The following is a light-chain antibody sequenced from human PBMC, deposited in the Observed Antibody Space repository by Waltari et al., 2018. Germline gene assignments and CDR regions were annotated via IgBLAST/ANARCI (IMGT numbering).Light chain of an antibody. CDR1: QSMTNW. V-gene: IGKV1-5*03. CDR2: KAS. J-gene: IGKJ2*01. Sequence: DIQMTQSPSTLSASVGDRVTITCRASQSMTNWLAWYQQKPGKAPKVLMYKASSLQSGVPSRFSGSRSGTEFTLTISSQQPDDFATYYCHQYNSYPYTFGQGTKLEIK. CDR3: HQYNSYPYT.